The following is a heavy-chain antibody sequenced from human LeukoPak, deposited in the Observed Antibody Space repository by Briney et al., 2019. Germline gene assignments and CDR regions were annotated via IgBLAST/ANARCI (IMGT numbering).Heavy chain of an antibody. Sequence: ASVKVSCKASGYSFTKYAIHWMRQAPGHRLEWMGWITADDGDTKYSEDLQGRVTITSDTSATTTYIELSSLTSEDMAVYYCAKESLRVGAPRNYFDYWGQGTLVTVSS. CDR2: ITADDGDT. J-gene: IGHJ4*02. V-gene: IGHV1-3*03. CDR3: AKESLRVGAPRNYFDY. CDR1: GYSFTKYA. D-gene: IGHD1-26*01.